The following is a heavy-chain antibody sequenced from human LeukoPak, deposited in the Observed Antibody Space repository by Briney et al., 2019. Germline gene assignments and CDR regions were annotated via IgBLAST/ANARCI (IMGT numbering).Heavy chain of an antibody. D-gene: IGHD3-10*01. V-gene: IGHV4-39*01. CDR1: GGSISSSSYY. CDR2: IYYSGST. CDR3: ARPRGWFGELGYFDY. Sequence: PSETLSLTCTVSGGSISSSSYYWGWIRQPPGKGLEWIGSIYYSGSTYYNPSLKSRVTISVDTSKNQFSLKLSSVTAADTAVYYCARPRGWFGELGYFDYWGQGTLVTVSS. J-gene: IGHJ4*02.